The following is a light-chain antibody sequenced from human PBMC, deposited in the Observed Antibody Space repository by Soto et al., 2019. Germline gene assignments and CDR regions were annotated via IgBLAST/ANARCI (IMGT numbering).Light chain of an antibody. J-gene: IGKJ2*01. CDR1: QSVLYSANNKNY. Sequence: DIVMTQSPDSLAVSLGERATINCKSSQSVLYSANNKNYLTWYQQKPGQPPKLLIYWASTRESGVPDRFSGSGSGTDFTLTISSLQAEDVAVYYCQHYYNIPYTFVQGTKMEIK. CDR3: QHYYNIPYT. CDR2: WAS. V-gene: IGKV4-1*01.